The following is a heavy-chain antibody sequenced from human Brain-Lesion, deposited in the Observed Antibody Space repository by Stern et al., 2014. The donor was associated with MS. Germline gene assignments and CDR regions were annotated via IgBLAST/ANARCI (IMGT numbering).Heavy chain of an antibody. V-gene: IGHV4-39*01. Sequence: QLQLQESGPGLVKPSETLSLTCTVSGGSISSSSYYWGWIRQPPGKGLEWIGSIYYSGSTYYNPSLKSRLTISADPSTKQFSLKLSSVTAADTAVYYCARGTYYYDSDWGQGTLVTVSS. CDR1: GGSISSSSYY. D-gene: IGHD3-22*01. J-gene: IGHJ4*02. CDR3: ARGTYYYDSD. CDR2: IYYSGST.